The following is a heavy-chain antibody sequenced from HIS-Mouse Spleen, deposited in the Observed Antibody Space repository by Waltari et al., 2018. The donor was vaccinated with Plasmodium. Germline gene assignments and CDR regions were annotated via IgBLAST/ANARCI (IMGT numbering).Heavy chain of an antibody. Sequence: EVQLVESGGGLVQPGGSLSLSCAASGFTFSSYWMRWVRQAPGKGLEWVANIKQDGSEKYYVDSVKGRFTISRDNAKNSLYLQMNSLRAEDTAVYYCASSRYWYFDLWGRGTLVTVAS. D-gene: IGHD6-19*01. CDR2: IKQDGSEK. V-gene: IGHV3-7*01. J-gene: IGHJ2*01. CDR1: GFTFSSYW. CDR3: ASSRYWYFDL.